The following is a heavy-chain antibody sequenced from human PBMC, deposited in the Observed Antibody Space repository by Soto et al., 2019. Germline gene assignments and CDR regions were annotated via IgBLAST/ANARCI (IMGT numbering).Heavy chain of an antibody. D-gene: IGHD2-8*02. V-gene: IGHV4-31*02. CDR2: IYYSGNT. J-gene: IGHJ4*02. CDR3: ARENCTGGACSSLDY. Sequence: WTWIRQHPGTGLEWIGYIYYSGNTYSNPSLKSRVTISVDTSKNQFSLNLRSVTAADTAVYYCARENCTGGACSSLDYWGQGTLVTVSS.